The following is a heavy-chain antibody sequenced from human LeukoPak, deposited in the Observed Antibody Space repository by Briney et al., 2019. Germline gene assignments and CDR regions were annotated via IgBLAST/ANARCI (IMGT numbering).Heavy chain of an antibody. D-gene: IGHD2-2*02. CDR1: GFTFSSYG. CDR2: IWYDGSNK. Sequence: PGGSLRLSCAASGFTFSSYGMHWVRQAPGKGLEWVTVIWYDGSNKYYADSVKGRFTISRDNSKNTLYLQMNSLRAEDTAVYYCAREWATIPYFDYWGQGTLVTVSS. V-gene: IGHV3-33*01. J-gene: IGHJ4*02. CDR3: AREWATIPYFDY.